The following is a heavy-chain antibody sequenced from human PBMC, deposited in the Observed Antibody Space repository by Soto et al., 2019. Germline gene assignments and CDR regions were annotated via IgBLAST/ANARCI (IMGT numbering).Heavy chain of an antibody. CDR1: GYTFTSYG. Sequence: GASVKVSCKASGYTFTSYGISGVRQAPGQGLEWMGWISAYNGNTNYAQKLQGRVTMTTDTSTSTAYMELRSLKSDDTAVYYCARTFRSVWFDPWGQGTLVTVSS. CDR3: ARTFRSVWFDP. CDR2: ISAYNGNT. V-gene: IGHV1-18*01. J-gene: IGHJ5*02.